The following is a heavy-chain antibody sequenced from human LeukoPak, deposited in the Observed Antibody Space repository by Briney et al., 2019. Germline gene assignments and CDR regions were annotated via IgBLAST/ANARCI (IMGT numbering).Heavy chain of an antibody. J-gene: IGHJ4*02. CDR1: GFTFSSYA. V-gene: IGHV3-30*04. Sequence: GGSLRLSCAASGFTFSSYAVHWVRQAPGKGLEWVAVISYDGSNKYYADSVKGRFTISRDNSKNTLYLQMNSLRAEDTAVYYCARVLLWFGEPSDFDYWGQGTLVTVSS. CDR2: ISYDGSNK. D-gene: IGHD3-10*01. CDR3: ARVLLWFGEPSDFDY.